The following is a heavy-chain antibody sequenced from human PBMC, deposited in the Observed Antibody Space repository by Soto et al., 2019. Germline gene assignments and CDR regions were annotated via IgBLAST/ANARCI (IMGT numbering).Heavy chain of an antibody. V-gene: IGHV1-69*13. J-gene: IGHJ4*02. CDR3: ARGFRLWSRFDY. Sequence: SVKVSCKASGGTFSSYAISWVRQAPGQGLEWMGGIIPIFGTANYAQKFQGRVTITADESTSTAYMELSSLRSEDTAVYYCARGFRLWSRFDYWGQGTLVTVSS. CDR2: IIPIFGTA. D-gene: IGHD1-26*01. CDR1: GGTFSSYA.